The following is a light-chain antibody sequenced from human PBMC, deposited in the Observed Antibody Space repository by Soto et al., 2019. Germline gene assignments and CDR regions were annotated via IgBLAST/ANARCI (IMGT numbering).Light chain of an antibody. CDR3: AAWDDSLNGHWV. V-gene: IGLV1-44*01. CDR2: SNN. Sequence: QSVLTQPPSASGTPGQRVTMSCSGSSSNLGSNPVNWYQLRPGTAPVLLIFSNNLRPLGVSDRFSGSRSGTSASLAISNLQSEDEADYFCAAWDDSLNGHWVFGGGTKLTVL. J-gene: IGLJ3*02. CDR1: SSNLGSNP.